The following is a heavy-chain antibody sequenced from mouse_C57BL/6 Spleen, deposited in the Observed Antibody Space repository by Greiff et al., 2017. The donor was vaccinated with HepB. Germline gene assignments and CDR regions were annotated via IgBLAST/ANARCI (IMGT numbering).Heavy chain of an antibody. V-gene: IGHV1-55*01. J-gene: IGHJ2*01. CDR3: ARVGYYADY. CDR2: IYPGSGST. Sequence: QVHVKQPGAELVKPGASVKMSCKASGYTFTSYWITWVKQRPGQGLEWIGDIYPGSGSTNYNEKFKSKATLTVDTSSSTAYMQLSSLTSEDSAVYYCARVGYYADYWGQGTTLTVSS. CDR1: GYTFTSYW. D-gene: IGHD2-3*01.